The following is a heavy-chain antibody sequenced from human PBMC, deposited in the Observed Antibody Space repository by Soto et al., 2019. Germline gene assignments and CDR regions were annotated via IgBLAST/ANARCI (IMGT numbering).Heavy chain of an antibody. CDR2: IYYSGST. V-gene: IGHV4-59*01. J-gene: IGHJ4*02. CDR3: ARGVGYGDFYFDY. CDR1: GGSISSYY. Sequence: LSLTCTVSGGSISSYYWSWIRQPPGKGLEWIGYIYYSGSTNYNPSLKSRVTISVDTSKNQFSLKLSSVTAADTAVYYCARGVGYGDFYFDYCGQGTLVTVSS. D-gene: IGHD4-17*01.